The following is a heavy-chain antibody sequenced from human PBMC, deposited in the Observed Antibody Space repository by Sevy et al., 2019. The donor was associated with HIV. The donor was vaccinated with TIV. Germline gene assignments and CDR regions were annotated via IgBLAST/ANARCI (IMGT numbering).Heavy chain of an antibody. CDR2: ISFDGRNE. Sequence: GGSLRLSCAASGFTFGNHAIYWVRQAPGKGLEWVAIISFDGRNERYADSVKGRFTISRDNSKNTVYLQMTRLRTEDVAVYYCARDHCTDGACFKSGYFDYWGQGTLVTVSS. V-gene: IGHV3-30*04. CDR1: GFTFGNHA. J-gene: IGHJ4*01. CDR3: ARDHCTDGACFKSGYFDY. D-gene: IGHD2-8*01.